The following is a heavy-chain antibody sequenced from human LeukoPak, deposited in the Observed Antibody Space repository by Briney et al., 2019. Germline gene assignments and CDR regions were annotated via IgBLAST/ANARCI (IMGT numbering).Heavy chain of an antibody. CDR1: GGSVSSSSHY. CDR3: AGRSTRPERFDY. CDR2: VYYSGST. D-gene: IGHD4-11*01. V-gene: IGHV4-61*01. Sequence: SETLSLTCTVSGGSVSSSSHYWTWIRQPPGNGLEWIGYVYYSGSTNYNPSLKSRVTMSVDTSKSQFSLKLSSVTAADTAVYYCAGRSTRPERFDYWGQGILVTVSS. J-gene: IGHJ4*02.